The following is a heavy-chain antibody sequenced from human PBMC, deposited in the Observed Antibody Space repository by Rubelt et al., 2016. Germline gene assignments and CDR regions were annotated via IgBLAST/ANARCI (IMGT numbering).Heavy chain of an antibody. CDR2: ISGYNGNT. CDR3: ARDRTWLVPGLDAFDI. V-gene: IGHV1-18*01. CDR1: GYNFTSYG. Sequence: QVQLVQSGAEVKKPGASVKVSCKASGYNFTSYGISWVRQAPGQGLEWMGWISGYNGNTNYAKTLQRRVTITTDTPPSTAYMQLRSLRSDDTAVYYCARDRTWLVPGLDAFDIWGQGTMVTVSS. J-gene: IGHJ3*02. D-gene: IGHD6-19*01.